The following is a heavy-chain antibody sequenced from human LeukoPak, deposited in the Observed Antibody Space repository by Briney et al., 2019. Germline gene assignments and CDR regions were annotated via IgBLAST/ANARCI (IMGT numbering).Heavy chain of an antibody. CDR1: GGSISSYY. J-gene: IGHJ5*02. V-gene: IGHV4-59*08. CDR2: IYYSGST. D-gene: IGHD6-6*01. CDR3: ARHSKPSIAARRNWFDP. Sequence: PSETLSLTCTVSGGSISSYYWSWIRQPPGKGLEWIGYIYYSGSTNYNPSLRSRVTISVDTSKNQSSLKLSSVTAADTAVYYCARHSKPSIAARRNWFDPWGQGTLVTVSS.